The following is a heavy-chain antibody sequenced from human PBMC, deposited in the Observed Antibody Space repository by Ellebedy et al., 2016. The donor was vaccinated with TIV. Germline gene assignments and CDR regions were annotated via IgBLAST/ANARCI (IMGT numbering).Heavy chain of an antibody. Sequence: GESLKISCAASGFIVSSYYMIWVRQAPGQGLECVSLLYSGDSPYYADSVKGRFTISRDDSKNTLYLQMNSLRAGDTAVYYCASSHVDGGFDIWGQGTMVTVSS. D-gene: IGHD3-16*01. CDR2: LYSGDSP. J-gene: IGHJ3*02. CDR1: GFIVSSYY. V-gene: IGHV3-53*01. CDR3: ASSHVDGGFDI.